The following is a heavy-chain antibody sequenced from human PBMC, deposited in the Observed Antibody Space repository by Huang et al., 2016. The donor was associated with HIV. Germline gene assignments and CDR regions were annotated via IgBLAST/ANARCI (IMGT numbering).Heavy chain of an antibody. Sequence: QVQLVESGGGVVRPGGSLRFSCAASGFTFSSYGMHWLRQPPGKGLEWLTFVRRDGIDKRYADSVKGRFTISRDNSKDMLYLEMSRLRLEDTGVYYCARTIAVSGTAYWGQGTLVTVSS. D-gene: IGHD6-19*01. V-gene: IGHV3-30*02. J-gene: IGHJ4*02. CDR3: ARTIAVSGTAY. CDR2: VRRDGIDK. CDR1: GFTFSSYG.